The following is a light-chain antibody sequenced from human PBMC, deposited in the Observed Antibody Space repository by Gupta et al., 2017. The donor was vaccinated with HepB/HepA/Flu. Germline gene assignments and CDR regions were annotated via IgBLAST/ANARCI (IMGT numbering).Light chain of an antibody. V-gene: IGKV2D-30*01. CDR1: QSLVYSNGNTY. CDR3: MKGTHWPCT. CDR2: QVS. J-gene: IGKJ2*02. Sequence: DVVMTQSPLSLPVNIGQPASISCKSSQSLVYSNGNTYLTGFQQRPGQSPRRRSYQVSNWDSGVPDRGSGSGSGTDFTLKIRRVEAEDVGVYDCMKGTHWPCTFGQGTKLEIK.